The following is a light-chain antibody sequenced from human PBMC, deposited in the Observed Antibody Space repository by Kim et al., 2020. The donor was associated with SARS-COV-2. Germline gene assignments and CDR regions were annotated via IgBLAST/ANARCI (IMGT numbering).Light chain of an antibody. CDR2: GKN. CDR3: NSRDSSGNHWV. CDR1: SLRSYY. V-gene: IGLV3-19*01. J-gene: IGLJ3*02. Sequence: ALGQTVRITCQGVSLRSYYASWYQQKPGQAPVLVIYGKNNRPSGIPDRFSGSSSGNTASLTITGAQAEDEADYYCNSRDSSGNHWVFGGGTKLTVL.